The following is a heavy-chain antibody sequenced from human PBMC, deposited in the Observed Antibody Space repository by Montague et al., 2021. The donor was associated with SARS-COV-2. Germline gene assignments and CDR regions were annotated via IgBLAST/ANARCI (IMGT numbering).Heavy chain of an antibody. J-gene: IGHJ6*02. CDR1: GGSFSGYY. CDR2: INQSGRT. CDR3: ANFRRTQLLCGTLYYGMDV. Sequence: SETLSLTCAVYGGSFSGYYWSWIRQPPEKGLEWIGEINQSGRTNNNPSLKSRVIISVDTSKNHFTLRLSSVTAADTAVYYCANFRRTQLLCGTLYYGMDVWGQGTAVTVSS. D-gene: IGHD2-2*01. V-gene: IGHV4-34*01.